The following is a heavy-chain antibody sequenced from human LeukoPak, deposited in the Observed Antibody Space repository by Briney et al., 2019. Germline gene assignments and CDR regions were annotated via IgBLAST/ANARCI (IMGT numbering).Heavy chain of an antibody. CDR3: ARIRITMVRGYY. J-gene: IGHJ4*02. CDR2: IYHSGST. Sequence: SETLSLTCSVSGYSISSGYYWGWIRQPPGKGLEWIGSIYHSGSTYYNPSLKSRVTISVDTSKNQFSLKLSSVTAADTAVYYCARIRITMVRGYYWGQGTLVTVSS. D-gene: IGHD3-10*01. CDR1: GYSISSGYY. V-gene: IGHV4-38-2*01.